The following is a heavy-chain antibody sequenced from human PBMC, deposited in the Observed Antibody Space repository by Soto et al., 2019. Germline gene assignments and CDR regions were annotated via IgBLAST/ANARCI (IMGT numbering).Heavy chain of an antibody. J-gene: IGHJ6*02. V-gene: IGHV1-69*02. CDR1: GGTFSSYT. CDR2: IIPILGIA. CDR3: ARPSLSIGRRYRYGMDV. D-gene: IGHD6-6*01. Sequence: QVQLVQSGAEVKKPGSSVKVSCKASGGTFSSYTISWVRQAPGQGLEWMGRIIPILGIANYAQKFQGRVTITADKSTSTADMELSSLRSEDTAVYYCARPSLSIGRRYRYGMDVWGQGTTVTVSS.